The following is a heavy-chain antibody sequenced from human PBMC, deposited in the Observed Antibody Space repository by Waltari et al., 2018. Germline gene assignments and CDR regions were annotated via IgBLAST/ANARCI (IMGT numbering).Heavy chain of an antibody. J-gene: IGHJ4*02. CDR1: GGPISSGGDY. CDR2: IYYSGST. D-gene: IGHD3-22*01. Sequence: QVQLQESGPGLVKPSQTLSLTGTVAGGPISSGGDYWSWIRQYPGKGLEWIGYIYYSGSTYYNPSLKSLVTISVDTSKNQFSLKLSSVTAADTAVYYCATYDSSGYFFAYWGQGTLVTVSS. V-gene: IGHV4-31*01. CDR3: ATYDSSGYFFAY.